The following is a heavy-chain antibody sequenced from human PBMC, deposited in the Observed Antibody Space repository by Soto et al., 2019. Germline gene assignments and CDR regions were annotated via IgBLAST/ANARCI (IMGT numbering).Heavy chain of an antibody. CDR2: INGGGTT. J-gene: IGHJ5*02. V-gene: IGHV3-23*01. CDR1: GFRFTDKA. Sequence: GGSLRLSCAASGFRFTDKAMSWVRQAPEKGLEWVSAINGGGTTWYAASVKGRFTISRDNSQNTLFLQMHSLRPEDSGVYYCVREGIGTAYADSWGQGTLVTVSS. CDR3: VREGIGTAYADS. D-gene: IGHD3-16*01.